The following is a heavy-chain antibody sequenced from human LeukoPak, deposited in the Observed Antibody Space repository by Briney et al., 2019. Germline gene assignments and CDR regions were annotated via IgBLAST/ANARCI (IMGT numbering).Heavy chain of an antibody. Sequence: SQTLSLTCAISGDSVSSNSATWTWIRQSPSRGLEWLGRTYYRSKWYNDYAVSMKSRVTIIPDTSKNQFSLQLSSVTPEDTAVYYCTRGSSSNSWYFDYWGQGTLVTVSS. J-gene: IGHJ4*02. CDR1: GDSVSSNSAT. CDR2: TYYRSKWYN. D-gene: IGHD6-13*01. CDR3: TRGSSSNSWYFDY. V-gene: IGHV6-1*01.